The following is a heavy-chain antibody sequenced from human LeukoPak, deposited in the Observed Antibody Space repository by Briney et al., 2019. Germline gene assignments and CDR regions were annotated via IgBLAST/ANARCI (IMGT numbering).Heavy chain of an antibody. D-gene: IGHD2-21*01. Sequence: ASVKVSCKASGYTFTDYYIHWVRQAPGQGLEWMGWINPNSGGTNYAQKFQGRVTMTRDTSISTAYMELSRLRSDDTAVYYCARGLVIDTRPVGGYWGQGTLVTVSS. CDR2: INPNSGGT. V-gene: IGHV1-2*02. CDR1: GYTFTDYY. CDR3: ARGLVIDTRPVGGY. J-gene: IGHJ4*02.